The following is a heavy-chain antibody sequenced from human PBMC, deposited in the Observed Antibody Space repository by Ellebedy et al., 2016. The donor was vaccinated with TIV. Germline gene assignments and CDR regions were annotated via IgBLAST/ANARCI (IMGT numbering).Heavy chain of an antibody. Sequence: MPSETLSLTCTLSGGSIITATSYWGWVRQSPGKGLEWIGSIYYSGSTYYAASLKSRATIAVDTSNNQFSLKLRSVTAADTAIYYCAKQEYYYHINFFDPWGPGSLVTVSS. J-gene: IGHJ5*02. D-gene: IGHD3-10*01. CDR1: GGSIITATSY. CDR3: AKQEYYYHINFFDP. CDR2: IYYSGST. V-gene: IGHV4-39*01.